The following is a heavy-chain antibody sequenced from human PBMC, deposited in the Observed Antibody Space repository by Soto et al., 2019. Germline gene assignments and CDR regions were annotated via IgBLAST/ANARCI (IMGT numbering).Heavy chain of an antibody. Sequence: QFQLVQSGAEVTKPGASVKVSCKASGYTFTNYGINWVRQAHGQGLEWLGWVSAYNGERRYAQRVQARVIMTTDTSTTTAYMELRSLRSDDTAVYYCSRGTSIPASGDYWGQGTLVTVSS. D-gene: IGHD6-6*01. J-gene: IGHJ4*01. CDR2: VSAYNGER. V-gene: IGHV1-18*01. CDR3: SRGTSIPASGDY. CDR1: GYTFTNYG.